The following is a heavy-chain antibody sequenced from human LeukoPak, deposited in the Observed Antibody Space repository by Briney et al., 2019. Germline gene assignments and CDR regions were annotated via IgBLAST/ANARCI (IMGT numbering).Heavy chain of an antibody. V-gene: IGHV1-2*02. CDR3: ARTRTGTPVPDREYYYYYYTDV. CDR2: INPNSGGT. J-gene: IGHJ6*03. Sequence: ASVKVSCKASGYTFTGYYMHWVRQAPGQGLEWMGWINPNSGGTNYAQKFQGRVTMTRDTSISTAYMELSRLRSDDTAVYYCARTRTGTPVPDREYYYYYYTDVWGKGTTVTVSS. CDR1: GYTFTGYY. D-gene: IGHD1/OR15-1a*01.